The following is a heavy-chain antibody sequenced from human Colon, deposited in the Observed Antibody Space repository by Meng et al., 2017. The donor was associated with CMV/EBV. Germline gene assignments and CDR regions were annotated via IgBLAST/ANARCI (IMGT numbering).Heavy chain of an antibody. D-gene: IGHD3-3*01. CDR2: ISGYNGNT. Sequence: ASVKVSCKTFDYTFTNHGISWVRRAPGQGLEWMGWISGYNGNTNYAQKFQGRFTMTTDTSTSTAYMELRSLRSDDTAVYYCARGHDFWNGNYDYWGQGTLVTVSS. CDR3: ARGHDFWNGNYDY. CDR1: DYTFTNHG. V-gene: IGHV1-18*01. J-gene: IGHJ4*02.